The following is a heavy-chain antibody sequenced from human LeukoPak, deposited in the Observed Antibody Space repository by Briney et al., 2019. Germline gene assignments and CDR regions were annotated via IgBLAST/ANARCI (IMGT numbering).Heavy chain of an antibody. CDR2: ISSSSSYI. Sequence: GGSLRLSCAASGFTFSSYSMNWVRQAPGKGLEWVSSISSSSSYIYYADSVKGRFTISRDNAKNSLYLQMNSLRAEDTAVYYCERIEYGGYSLDYWGQGTLVTVSS. V-gene: IGHV3-21*01. D-gene: IGHD4/OR15-4a*01. J-gene: IGHJ4*02. CDR1: GFTFSSYS. CDR3: ERIEYGGYSLDY.